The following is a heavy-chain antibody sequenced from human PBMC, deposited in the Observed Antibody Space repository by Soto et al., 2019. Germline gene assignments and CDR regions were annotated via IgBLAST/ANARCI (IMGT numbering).Heavy chain of an antibody. CDR3: ARVSNYDFWSGARNDY. D-gene: IGHD3-3*01. CDR1: GFTFSSYW. CDR2: IKQDGSEK. V-gene: IGHV3-7*05. J-gene: IGHJ4*02. Sequence: GGSLRLSCAASGFTFSSYWMSWVRQAPGKGLEWVANIKQDGSEKYYVDSVKGRFTISRDNAKNSLYLQMNSLRAEDTAVYYCARVSNYDFWSGARNDYWGQGTLVTVSS.